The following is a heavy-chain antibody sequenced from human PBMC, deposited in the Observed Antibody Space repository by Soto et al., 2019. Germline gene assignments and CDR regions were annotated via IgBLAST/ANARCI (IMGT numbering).Heavy chain of an antibody. V-gene: IGHV4-30-4*01. CDR2: IYYSGST. Sequence: QVHLQESGPGLVKPSQTMSLTCTVSGGSISSGDYYWSWIRQPPGKGLEWIGYIYYSGSTYYNPSLKSRVTISVDTSKNQFSLKLSSVTAADTAVYYCARADRDYGDYDYFDYWGQGTLVTVSS. CDR1: GGSISSGDYY. J-gene: IGHJ4*02. D-gene: IGHD4-17*01. CDR3: ARADRDYGDYDYFDY.